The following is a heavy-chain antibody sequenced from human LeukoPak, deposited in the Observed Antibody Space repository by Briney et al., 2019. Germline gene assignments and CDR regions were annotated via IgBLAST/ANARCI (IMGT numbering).Heavy chain of an antibody. CDR2: ISWNSGSI. CDR3: AKGRWYFDF. Sequence: PGRSLRLSCAASGFTFDDYAMHWVRQAPGKGLEWVSGISWNSGSIGYADSMKGRFTISRDNAKNSLYLQMNSLRAEDMALYYWAKGRWYFDFWGRGPLFIVSS. CDR1: GFTFDDYA. J-gene: IGHJ2*01. V-gene: IGHV3-9*03.